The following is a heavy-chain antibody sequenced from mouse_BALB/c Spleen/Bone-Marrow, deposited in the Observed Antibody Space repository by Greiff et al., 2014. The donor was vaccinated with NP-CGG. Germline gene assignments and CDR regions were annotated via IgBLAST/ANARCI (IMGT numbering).Heavy chain of an antibody. J-gene: IGHJ4*01. V-gene: IGHV5-15*02. CDR1: GFTFSDYG. CDR3: AREGGAMDY. Sequence: VQLQQSGGGLVQPGGSRKLSSAASGFTFSDYGMAWVRQAPGKGPEWVAFISNLAYSIYYADTVTGRFTISRENAKNTLYLEMSSLRSEDTAMYYCAREGGAMDYWGQGTSVTVSS. CDR2: ISNLAYSI.